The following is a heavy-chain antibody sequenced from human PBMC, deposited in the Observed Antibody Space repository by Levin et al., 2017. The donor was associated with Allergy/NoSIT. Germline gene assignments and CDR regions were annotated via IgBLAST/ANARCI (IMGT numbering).Heavy chain of an antibody. CDR1: GGSISSGGYY. Sequence: SETLSLTCTVSGGSISSGGYYWSWIRQHPGKGLEWIGYIYYSGSTYYNPSLKSRVTISVDTSKNQFSLKLSSVTAADTAVYYCARSVHYYDSSSSRDAFDIWGQGTMVTVSS. V-gene: IGHV4-31*03. CDR3: ARSVHYYDSSSSRDAFDI. D-gene: IGHD3-22*01. J-gene: IGHJ3*02. CDR2: IYYSGST.